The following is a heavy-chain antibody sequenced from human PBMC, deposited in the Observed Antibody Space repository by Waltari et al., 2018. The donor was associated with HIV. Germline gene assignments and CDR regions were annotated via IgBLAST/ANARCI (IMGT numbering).Heavy chain of an antibody. D-gene: IGHD2-8*01. CDR3: ARRPRMAAFYLYYGMDV. V-gene: IGHV4-39*01. J-gene: IGHJ6*02. CDR2: IYYTGTT. Sequence: QLPLQQSGAGLVKPSETLALTCTVSGDSVINSDYYWDFIRQSPGKGLEWIGNIYYTGTTFYNPSLKSRVTMSADLSRNQFSLRLNSVTAADTAIYYCARRPRMAAFYLYYGMDVWGQGTTVTVSS. CDR1: GDSVINSDYY.